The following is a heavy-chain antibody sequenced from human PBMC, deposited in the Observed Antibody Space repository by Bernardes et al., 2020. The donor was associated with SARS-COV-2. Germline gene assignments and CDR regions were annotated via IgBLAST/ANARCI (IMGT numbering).Heavy chain of an antibody. J-gene: IGHJ6*02. CDR2: ISSTSSHT. CDR1: GFTFSSYS. V-gene: IGHV3-21*01. Sequence: GGSLRLSCVASGFTFSSYSMNWVRQAPGKGLEWVSYISSTSSHTYYADSVKGRFTISRDNAKNSLFLQMNSLRADDTAVYFCARDTSALARQSGMDVWGRGTTVTVSS. CDR3: ARDTSALARQSGMDV. D-gene: IGHD6-6*01.